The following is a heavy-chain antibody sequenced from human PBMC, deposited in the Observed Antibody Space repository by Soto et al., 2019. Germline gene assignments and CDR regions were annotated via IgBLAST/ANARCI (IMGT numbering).Heavy chain of an antibody. Sequence: PSETLSLTSTVSDASISSVKYYWRWNRQPPGKGLEWIGFISYSGSTYYSTSLKSRVTISVDTSKSQFSLNLSFVTAADTAVYYCAPMANPATGIYSFDYWGQGCLVTLAS. CDR2: ISYSGST. J-gene: IGHJ4*02. CDR3: APMANPATGIYSFDY. CDR1: DASISSVKYY. D-gene: IGHD5-12*01. V-gene: IGHV4-30-4*01.